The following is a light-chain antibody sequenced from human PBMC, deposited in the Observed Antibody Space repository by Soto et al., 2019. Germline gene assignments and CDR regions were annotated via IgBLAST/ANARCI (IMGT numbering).Light chain of an antibody. Sequence: DIVLTQTPGTLSLSPGERDTLSCRASQSVRNTYLAWYQQKPGQAPRLLIYDASSRATGIPDRFSGSGSGTDFTLTISRLEPEDFAVYYCQQYGSSPGLITFGPGTNVDIK. V-gene: IGKV3-20*01. CDR3: QQYGSSPGLIT. CDR1: QSVRNTY. J-gene: IGKJ3*01. CDR2: DAS.